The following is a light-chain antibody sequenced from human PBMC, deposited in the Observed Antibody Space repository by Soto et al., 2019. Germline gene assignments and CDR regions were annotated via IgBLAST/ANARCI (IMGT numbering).Light chain of an antibody. V-gene: IGLV2-11*01. CDR1: SSDVGGYNY. Sequence: QSALTQPRSVSGSPGQSVTISCTGTSSDVGGYNYVSWYQQHPGKAPKLMIYDVSKRPSGVPDRFSGSKSGNTASLTISGLQAEDEDDYYCCSYAGSLRVFGNGTQLTVL. J-gene: IGLJ1*01. CDR2: DVS. CDR3: CSYAGSLRV.